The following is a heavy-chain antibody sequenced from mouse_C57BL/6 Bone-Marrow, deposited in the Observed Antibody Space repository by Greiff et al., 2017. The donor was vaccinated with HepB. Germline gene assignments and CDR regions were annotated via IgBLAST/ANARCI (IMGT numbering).Heavy chain of an antibody. CDR1: GFNIKDDY. J-gene: IGHJ2*01. V-gene: IGHV14-4*01. Sequence: FQLQQSGAELVRPGASVKLSCTASGFNIKDDYMHWVKQRPEQGLEWIGWIDPENGDTEYASKFQGKATITADTSSNTAYLQLSSLTSEDTAVYYCTHGNPGGYWGQGTTLTVSS. CDR3: THGNPGGY. D-gene: IGHD2-1*01. CDR2: IDPENGDT.